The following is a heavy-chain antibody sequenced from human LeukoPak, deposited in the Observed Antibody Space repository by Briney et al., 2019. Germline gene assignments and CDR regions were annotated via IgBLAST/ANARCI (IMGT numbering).Heavy chain of an antibody. CDR1: GGSISSGGYY. Sequence: SQTLSLTCTVSGGSISSGGYYRSWIRQPPGKGLEWIGSIYTSGSTNYNPSLKSRVTMSVDTSKNQFSLKLSSVTAADTAVYYCARVARLGSGGAFDIWGQGTMVTVSS. D-gene: IGHD6-25*01. CDR2: IYTSGST. CDR3: ARVARLGSGGAFDI. J-gene: IGHJ3*02. V-gene: IGHV4-61*02.